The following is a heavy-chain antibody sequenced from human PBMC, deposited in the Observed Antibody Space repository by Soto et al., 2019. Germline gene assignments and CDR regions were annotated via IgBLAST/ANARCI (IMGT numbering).Heavy chain of an antibody. CDR1: GDSISSNHW. CDR2: IFHSGST. CDR3: ARAESYYDSSDCLSV. V-gene: IGHV4-4*02. D-gene: IGHD3-22*01. Sequence: SETLSLTCAVSGDSISSNHWWSWVRQPPEMGLEWIGEIFHSGSTNYNPSLKSRVTISVDKSKNQFSLNLSSVTAADTAVYYCARAESYYDSSDCLSVWGQGTLVTVSS. J-gene: IGHJ4*02.